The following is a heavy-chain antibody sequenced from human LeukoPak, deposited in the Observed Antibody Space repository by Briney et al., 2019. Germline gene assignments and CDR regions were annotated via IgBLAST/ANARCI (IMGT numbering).Heavy chain of an antibody. J-gene: IGHJ6*02. V-gene: IGHV1-69*04. D-gene: IGHD1-26*01. CDR2: IIPILGIA. CDR1: GGTSSSYA. Sequence: SVKVSCKASGGTSSSYAIGWVRQAPGQGLEWMGRIIPILGIANYAQKFQGRVTITADKSTSTAYMELSSLRSEDTAVYYCARDLLLITHYYYYYGMDVWGQGTTVTVSS. CDR3: ARDLLLITHYYYYYGMDV.